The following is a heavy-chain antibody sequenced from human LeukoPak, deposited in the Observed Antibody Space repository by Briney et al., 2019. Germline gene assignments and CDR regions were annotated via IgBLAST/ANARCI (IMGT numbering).Heavy chain of an antibody. CDR2: ISSSSSYI. V-gene: IGHV3-21*01. CDR1: GFTFSSYS. CDR3: ARDSTHDYGDYAGWFDP. Sequence: GGSLRLSCAASGFTFSSYSMNWVRQAPGKGLEWVSSISSSSSYIYYADSVKGRFTISRDNAKNSLYLQMNSLRAEDTAVYYCARDSTHDYGDYAGWFDPWGQGTLVTVSS. D-gene: IGHD4-17*01. J-gene: IGHJ5*02.